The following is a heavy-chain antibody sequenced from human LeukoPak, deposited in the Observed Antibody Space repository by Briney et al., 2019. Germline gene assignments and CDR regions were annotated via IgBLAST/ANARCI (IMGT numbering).Heavy chain of an antibody. D-gene: IGHD2-2*01. Sequence: PSETLSLTCTVSGGSISSGSYYWRWIRQPAGKGLEWIGRIYTSGSTNYNPSLESRVTLSIDTSKNQFSLKLSSVTAADTAVYYCAGGSTSAYYYYMDVWGKGTTVTVSS. CDR1: GGSISSGSYY. CDR3: AGGSTSAYYYYMDV. J-gene: IGHJ6*03. CDR2: IYTSGST. V-gene: IGHV4-61*02.